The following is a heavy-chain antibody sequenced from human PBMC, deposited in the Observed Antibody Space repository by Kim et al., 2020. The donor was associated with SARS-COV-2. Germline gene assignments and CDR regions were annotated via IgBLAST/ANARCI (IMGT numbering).Heavy chain of an antibody. CDR1: GYTFTDYY. V-gene: IGHV1-2*02. Sequence: ASVKVSCKTSGYTFTDYYMHWARQAPGQGLEWMGWINPNSGGTNYAQKFQGRVTMTRDTSINTAYMDLSRLRSDDTAAYYCARECYTYCSGGSCYRGICNSWGQGTLVTVSS. CDR3: ARECYTYCSGGSCYRGICNS. J-gene: IGHJ4*02. D-gene: IGHD2-15*01. CDR2: INPNSGGT.